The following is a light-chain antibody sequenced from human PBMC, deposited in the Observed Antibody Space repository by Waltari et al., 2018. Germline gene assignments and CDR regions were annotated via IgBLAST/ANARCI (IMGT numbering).Light chain of an antibody. V-gene: IGKV1-5*03. Sequence: DIQRNQSPSTLSAFVGDRVTISCRANHSGGTWVAWYQQKPGKAPKLLIYMASSLESGVPSGFSGSGSVTEFPLTICSLQPYDFATYSCQQYSSFSTFGQGTKVDI. CDR1: HSGGTW. CDR2: MAS. J-gene: IGKJ2*01. CDR3: QQYSSFST.